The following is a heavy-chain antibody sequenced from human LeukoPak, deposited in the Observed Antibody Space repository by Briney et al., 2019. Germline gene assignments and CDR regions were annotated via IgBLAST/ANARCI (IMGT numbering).Heavy chain of an antibody. CDR2: ISSSSSTI. CDR3: ARSRRRAWFGELLSSPYGMDV. J-gene: IGHJ6*02. Sequence: PGGSLRLSCAASGFTFSSYSMNWVRQAPGEGLEWVSYISSSSSTIYYADSVKGRFTISRDNAKNSLYLQMNSLRAEDTAVYYCARSRRRAWFGELLSSPYGMDVWGQGTTVTVSS. CDR1: GFTFSSYS. D-gene: IGHD3-10*01. V-gene: IGHV3-48*01.